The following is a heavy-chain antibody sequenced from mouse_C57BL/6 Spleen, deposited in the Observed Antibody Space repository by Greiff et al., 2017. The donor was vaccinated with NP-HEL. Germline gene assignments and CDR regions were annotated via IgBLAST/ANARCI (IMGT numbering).Heavy chain of an antibody. D-gene: IGHD2-4*01. CDR2: IHPSDSDN. J-gene: IGHJ3*01. V-gene: IGHV1-74*01. Sequence: VQLQQPGAELVKPGASVKVSCKASGYTFTSYWMHWVQQRPGQGLEWIGRIHPSDSDNNYNQKFKGKATLTVDKSSSTAYMQLSSLTSEDAAVYYGARGDYAWLAYWGQGALVTVAA. CDR3: ARGDYAWLAY. CDR1: GYTFTSYW.